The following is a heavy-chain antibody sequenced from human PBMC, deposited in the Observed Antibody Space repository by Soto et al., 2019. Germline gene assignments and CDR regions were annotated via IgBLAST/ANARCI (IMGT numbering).Heavy chain of an antibody. Sequence: SETLSLTCTVSGDSISSYYWCWIRQPPGKGLEYIGYIYFSGSTNYTPSLKSRVTILLDTSKNQFSLKLTSVTATDTAVYYCARATPLRFLEWVQACDIWGQVRSVTVS. J-gene: IGHJ3*02. D-gene: IGHD3-3*01. V-gene: IGHV4-59*01. CDR3: ARATPLRFLEWVQACDI. CDR2: IYFSGST. CDR1: GDSISSYY.